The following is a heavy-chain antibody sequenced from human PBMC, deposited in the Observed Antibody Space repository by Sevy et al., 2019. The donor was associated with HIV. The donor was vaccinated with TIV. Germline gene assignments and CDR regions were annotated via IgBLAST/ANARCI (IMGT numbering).Heavy chain of an antibody. CDR2: MNPNSGNT. CDR1: GYTFTSYD. Sequence: ASVKVSCKASGYTFTSYDINWVRQATGQGLEWMGWMNPNSGNTGYAQKFQGRVTMTRNTSISTAYMELSSLRSEDTAVYYCARRMGATHYYYYGMDVWGQGTTVTVSS. J-gene: IGHJ6*02. CDR3: ARRMGATHYYYYGMDV. V-gene: IGHV1-8*01. D-gene: IGHD1-26*01.